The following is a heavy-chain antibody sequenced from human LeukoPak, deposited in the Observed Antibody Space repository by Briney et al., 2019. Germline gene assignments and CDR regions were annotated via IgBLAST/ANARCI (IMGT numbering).Heavy chain of an antibody. CDR2: ISYDGSNK. J-gene: IGHJ6*02. CDR1: GFTFSSYG. CDR3: AKDQYSSSWYHFLRYGMDV. Sequence: GRSLRLSCAASGFTFSSYGMHWARQAPGKGLEWVAVISYDGSNKYYADSVKGRFTISRDNSKNTLYLQMNSLRAEDTAVYYCAKDQYSSSWYHFLRYGMDVWGQGTTVTVSS. D-gene: IGHD6-13*01. V-gene: IGHV3-30*18.